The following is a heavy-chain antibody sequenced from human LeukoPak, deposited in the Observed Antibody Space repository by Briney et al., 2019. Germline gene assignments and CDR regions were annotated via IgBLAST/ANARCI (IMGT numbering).Heavy chain of an antibody. CDR1: GXSISSLY. J-gene: IGHJ4*02. D-gene: IGHD6-6*01. CDR2: IYYTGST. Sequence: PSETLSLTCTVSGXSISSLYWSWIRQPPGKGLEWIGYIYYTGSTNYNPSLKSRVTMFVDMSKNQFSLRLSFVTAADTAVYYCARHRAYSSSSPFDYWGQGTLVTVSS. V-gene: IGHV4-59*08. CDR3: ARHRAYSSSSPFDY.